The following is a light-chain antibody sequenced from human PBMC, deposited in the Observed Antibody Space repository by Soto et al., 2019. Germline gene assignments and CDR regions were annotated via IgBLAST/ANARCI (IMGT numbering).Light chain of an antibody. CDR3: GTWDSSLSVLYV. CDR2: DNN. J-gene: IGLJ1*01. V-gene: IGLV1-51*01. Sequence: QAVVTQPPSVSAAPGQKVTISCSGSSSNIGNNSVSWYQQLPGTAPKLLIYDNNKRPSGIPDRFSGSKSGTSATLGITGLQTGDEADYYCGTWDSSLSVLYVFGTGTKLTV. CDR1: SSNIGNNS.